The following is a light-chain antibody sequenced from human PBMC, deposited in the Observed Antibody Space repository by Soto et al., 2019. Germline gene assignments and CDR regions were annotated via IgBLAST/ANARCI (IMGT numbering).Light chain of an antibody. CDR2: GAS. Sequence: EIVLTQSPGTLSLSPGERATLSCRASQSVSSSYLAWYQQKPGQAPRLLIYGASSRATGIPDRFSGSGSGTDFTLTMSRLEPEDFAVYYCQQYGSSPPATFGPGTKVDIK. V-gene: IGKV3-20*01. CDR1: QSVSSSY. CDR3: QQYGSSPPAT. J-gene: IGKJ3*01.